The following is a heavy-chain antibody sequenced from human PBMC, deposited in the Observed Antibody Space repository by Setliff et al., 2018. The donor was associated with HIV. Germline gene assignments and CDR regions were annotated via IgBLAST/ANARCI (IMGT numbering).Heavy chain of an antibody. Sequence: ASVKVSCKTSGYSFNTYGIGWMRQAPGQGLEWMGWISAYNGKTNLAQKFQGRVTVTTDSSTSTAYMELRSLRSDDTAVYFRARDWNYFASGSNAFDIWGQGTMVTVSS. D-gene: IGHD3-10*01. V-gene: IGHV1-18*01. J-gene: IGHJ3*02. CDR1: GYSFNTYG. CDR3: ARDWNYFASGSNAFDI. CDR2: ISAYNGKT.